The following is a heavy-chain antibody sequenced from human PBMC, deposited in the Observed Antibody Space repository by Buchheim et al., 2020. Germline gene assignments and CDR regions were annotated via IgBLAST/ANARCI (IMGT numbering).Heavy chain of an antibody. Sequence: QLQLQESGPGLVKPSETLSLTCTVSGGSISSSSYYWGWIRQPPGKGLEWIGSIYYSGSTYYNPSLKSRVTISVDPSKNQFSLKLSSVTAADSAVYYCARAHSSSWYHFDYWGQGTL. CDR1: GGSISSSSYY. D-gene: IGHD6-13*01. J-gene: IGHJ4*02. V-gene: IGHV4-39*07. CDR3: ARAHSSSWYHFDY. CDR2: IYYSGST.